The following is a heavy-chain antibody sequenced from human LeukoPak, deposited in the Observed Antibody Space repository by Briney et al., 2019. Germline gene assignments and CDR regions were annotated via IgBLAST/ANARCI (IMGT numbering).Heavy chain of an antibody. CDR2: IRYDGSNK. CDR3: AKDGAYSSGWYYGYYYYYMDV. Sequence: GGSLRLSCAASGFSFTNAWMTWVRQAPGKGLEWVAFIRYDGSNKYYADSVKGRFTISRDNSKNTLYLQMNSLRAEDTAVYYCAKDGAYSSGWYYGYYYYYMDVWGKGTTVTVSS. D-gene: IGHD6-19*01. CDR1: GFSFTNAW. J-gene: IGHJ6*03. V-gene: IGHV3-30*02.